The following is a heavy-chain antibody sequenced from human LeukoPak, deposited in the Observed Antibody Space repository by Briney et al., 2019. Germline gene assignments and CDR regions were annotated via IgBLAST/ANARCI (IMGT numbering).Heavy chain of an antibody. CDR3: ARDRRIAVLYD. V-gene: IGHV3-23*01. CDR1: GFTFSSYA. J-gene: IGHJ4*02. Sequence: GGSLRLSCAASGFTFSSYAMSWVRQAPGKGLEWVSAISGSGGSTYYADSVKGRFTISRDNSKNTLYLQMNSLRAEDTAVYYCARDRRIAVLYDWGQGTLVTVSS. CDR2: ISGSGGST. D-gene: IGHD6-19*01.